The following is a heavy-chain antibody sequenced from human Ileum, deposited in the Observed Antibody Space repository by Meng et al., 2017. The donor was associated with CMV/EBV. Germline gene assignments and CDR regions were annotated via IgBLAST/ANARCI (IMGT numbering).Heavy chain of an antibody. J-gene: IGHJ4*02. D-gene: IGHD6-13*01. Sequence: LRLSCTVSGDSISSGDYYWSWIRQAPGKGLEWIGYIYNTGSAYYNPSLKSRVIISLDTSKNQFSLRLSSVTAADTAMYYSAREGYVQGMAWGQGTLVTVSS. CDR3: AREGYVQGMA. CDR1: GDSISSGDYY. V-gene: IGHV4-30-4*01. CDR2: IYNTGSA.